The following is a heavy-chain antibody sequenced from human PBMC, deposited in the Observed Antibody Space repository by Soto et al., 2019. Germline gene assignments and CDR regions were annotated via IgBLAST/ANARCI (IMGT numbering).Heavy chain of an antibody. CDR3: ARGNYYGSGSYLD. CDR2: ISSSGSTI. Sequence: VGSLRLSCAASGFTFSSYEMNWVRQAPGKGLEWVSYISSSGSTIYYAESVKGRFTISRDNAKNSLYLQMNSLRAEDTAVYYCARGNYYGSGSYLDWGQGTLVTVS. CDR1: GFTFSSYE. D-gene: IGHD3-10*01. J-gene: IGHJ4*02. V-gene: IGHV3-48*03.